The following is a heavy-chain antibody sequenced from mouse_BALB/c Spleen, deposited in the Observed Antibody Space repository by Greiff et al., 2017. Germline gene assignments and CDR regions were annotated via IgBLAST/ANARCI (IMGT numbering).Heavy chain of an antibody. D-gene: IGHD1-1*01. Sequence: EVKLMESGGGLVKPGGSLKLSCAASGFTFSDYYMYWVRQTPEKRLEWVATISDGGSYTYYPDSVKGRFTISRDNAKNNLYLQMSSLKSEDTAMYYCAREYYYDRDYAMDYWGQGTSVTVSS. J-gene: IGHJ4*01. CDR2: ISDGGSYT. V-gene: IGHV5-4*02. CDR3: AREYYYDRDYAMDY. CDR1: GFTFSDYY.